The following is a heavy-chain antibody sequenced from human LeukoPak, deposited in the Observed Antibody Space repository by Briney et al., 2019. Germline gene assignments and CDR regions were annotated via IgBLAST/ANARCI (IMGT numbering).Heavy chain of an antibody. CDR2: ISRDGSGT. J-gene: IGHJ4*02. Sequence: HAGGSLRLSCAASGFTFSGSAIHWVRQAPGKGLEWVAVISRDGSGTYYADSVKGRFTISRDNSKNTLYLQMNSLEPVDTAVYYCARDAFYSSGTYFDYWGQGTLVTVSS. V-gene: IGHV3-30*04. CDR1: GFTFSGSA. D-gene: IGHD3-10*01. CDR3: ARDAFYSSGTYFDY.